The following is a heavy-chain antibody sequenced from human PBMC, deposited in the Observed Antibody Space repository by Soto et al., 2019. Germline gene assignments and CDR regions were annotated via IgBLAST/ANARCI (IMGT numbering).Heavy chain of an antibody. Sequence: PSETLSLTCAVYGGSFSGYYWSWIRQPPGKGLEWIGEINHSGSTNYNPSLKSRVTISVDTSKNQFSLKLSSVAAADTAVYYCARACSSTSCQDNNWFDPWGQGTLVTVSS. CDR3: ARACSSTSCQDNNWFDP. J-gene: IGHJ5*02. D-gene: IGHD2-2*01. CDR1: GGSFSGYY. CDR2: INHSGST. V-gene: IGHV4-34*01.